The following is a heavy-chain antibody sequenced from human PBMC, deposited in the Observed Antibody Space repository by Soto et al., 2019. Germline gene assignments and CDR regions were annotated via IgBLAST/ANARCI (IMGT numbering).Heavy chain of an antibody. J-gene: IGHJ6*02. CDR1: GGTFSSYA. V-gene: IGHV1-69*01. D-gene: IGHD6-6*01. CDR2: IIPIFGTA. CDR3: ARVGGSSRYYYYGMDV. Sequence: QVQLVQSGAEVKKPGSSVKVSSKASGGTFSSYAISWVRQAPGQGLEWMGGIIPIFGTANYAQKFQGRVTITADESTSTAYMELSSLRSEDTAVYYCARVGGSSRYYYYGMDVWGQGTTVTVSS.